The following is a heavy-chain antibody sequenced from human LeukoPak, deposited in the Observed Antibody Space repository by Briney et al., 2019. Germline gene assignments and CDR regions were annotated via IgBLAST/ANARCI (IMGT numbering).Heavy chain of an antibody. CDR3: ATGDYKGFATN. Sequence: GASVKVSCKASGYTFTSYGISWVRQAPGQGLEWMGWISAYNGNTNYARKLQGRVTMTTDTSTSTAYVELRSLRSDDTAVYYCATGDYKGFATNWGQGTLVTVSS. CDR2: ISAYNGNT. D-gene: IGHD4-17*01. J-gene: IGHJ4*02. V-gene: IGHV1-18*01. CDR1: GYTFTSYG.